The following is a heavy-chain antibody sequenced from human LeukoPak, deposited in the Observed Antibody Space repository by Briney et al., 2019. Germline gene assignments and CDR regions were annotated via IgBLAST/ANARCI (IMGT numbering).Heavy chain of an antibody. D-gene: IGHD3-3*01. Sequence: VASVKVSCKVSGYTLTELSMHWVRQAPGKGLEWMGGFDPEDGETIYAQKFQGRVTMTEDTSTDTAYMELSSLRSVDTAVYYCATDRARGSVPYYDFWSGSRVYYYGMDVWGQGTTVTVSS. CDR1: GYTLTELS. V-gene: IGHV1-24*01. CDR3: ATDRARGSVPYYDFWSGSRVYYYGMDV. J-gene: IGHJ6*02. CDR2: FDPEDGET.